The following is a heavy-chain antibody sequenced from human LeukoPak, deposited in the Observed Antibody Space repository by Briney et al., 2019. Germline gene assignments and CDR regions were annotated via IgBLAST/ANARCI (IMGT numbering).Heavy chain of an antibody. CDR1: GGSFSVYY. J-gene: IGHJ4*02. V-gene: IGHV4-34*01. Sequence: SSETLSLTCAVYGGSFSVYYWSGIRQPPGKGLEWIGEINHSGSTNYNPSLKSRVTISVDTSKNQFSLNLTFVTAADTDIYYCARGLPNRSVGVVPAAFDYWGRGTRVTVSS. D-gene: IGHD2-2*01. CDR2: INHSGST. CDR3: ARGLPNRSVGVVPAAFDY.